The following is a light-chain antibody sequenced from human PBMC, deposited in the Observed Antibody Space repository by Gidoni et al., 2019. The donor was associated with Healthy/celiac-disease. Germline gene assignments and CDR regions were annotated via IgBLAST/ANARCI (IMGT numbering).Light chain of an antibody. Sequence: DIQMTQSPSTLSASVGDRVTITCRASRSISSWLAWYHLKPGKAPKILIYKASSLESGVPSRFSGSGSGTECTLTISSLQPDDFATYYCQQYDSYPLTFGGGTKVEIK. CDR1: RSISSW. J-gene: IGKJ4*01. V-gene: IGKV1-5*03. CDR3: QQYDSYPLT. CDR2: KAS.